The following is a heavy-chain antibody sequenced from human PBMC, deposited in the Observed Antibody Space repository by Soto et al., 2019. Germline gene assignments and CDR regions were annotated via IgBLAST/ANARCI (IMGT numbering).Heavy chain of an antibody. Sequence: PSETLSLTCSVSGGSIDNYYWSWIRQAPGKGLEWIGYVYHNGRTSYNPSLKSRVSISVDRSKNQFSLNLSSVTAADTAVYYCARDYRISAPRGISFHLWGQGTLVTVSS. D-gene: IGHD6-13*01. V-gene: IGHV4-59*01. CDR3: ARDYRISAPRGISFHL. CDR2: VYHNGRT. CDR1: GGSIDNYY. J-gene: IGHJ5*02.